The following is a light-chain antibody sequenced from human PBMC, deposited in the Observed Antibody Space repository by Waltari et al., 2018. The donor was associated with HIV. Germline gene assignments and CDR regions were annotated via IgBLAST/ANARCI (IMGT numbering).Light chain of an antibody. CDR2: DVS. J-gene: IGLJ2*01. Sequence: QSALTQPASVSGSPGQSITISCPGTSSDVGAYNYVSWYQLHPGKAPKLLIYDVSKPPSGVAARCSGSKSANPAPLPISELPAEDGAHDYCSSYTSSITVVFGGGTKLTVL. V-gene: IGLV2-14*03. CDR3: SSYTSSITVV. CDR1: SSDVGAYNY.